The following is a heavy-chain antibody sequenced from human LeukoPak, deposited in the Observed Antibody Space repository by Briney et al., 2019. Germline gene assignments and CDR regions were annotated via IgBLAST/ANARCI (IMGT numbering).Heavy chain of an antibody. CDR3: ARDAGFGEPEDYYFDY. Sequence: GGSLRLSCAASGFTFSSFTMDWVRQAPGKGLEWVSAISGSGGSTYYADSVKGRFTISRDNSKNTLYLQMNSLRAEDTAVYYCARDAGFGEPEDYYFDYWGQGTLVTVSS. V-gene: IGHV3-23*01. J-gene: IGHJ4*02. CDR1: GFTFSSFT. D-gene: IGHD3-10*01. CDR2: ISGSGGST.